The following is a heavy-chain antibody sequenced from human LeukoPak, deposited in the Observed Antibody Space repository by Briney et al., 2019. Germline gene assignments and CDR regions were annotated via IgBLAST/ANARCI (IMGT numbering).Heavy chain of an antibody. CDR3: ARARPRWDFEY. D-gene: IGHD5-24*01. CDR2: VSSSGSSI. CDR1: GFTFSDYY. J-gene: IGHJ4*02. V-gene: IGHV3-11*04. Sequence: GGSLRLSCAASGFTFSDYYMSWIRQAPGKGLEWISYVSSSGSSIYYADSVKGRFTISRDNAKRSLNLQMNSLRVEDTAVYYCARARPRWDFEYWGQGTLVTVSS.